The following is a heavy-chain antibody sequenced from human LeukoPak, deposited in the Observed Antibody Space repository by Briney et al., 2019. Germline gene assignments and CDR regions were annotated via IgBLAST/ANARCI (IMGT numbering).Heavy chain of an antibody. Sequence: PSETLSLTCAVYGGSFSGYYCSWIRQPPGKGLEWIGEINHSGSTNYNPSLKSRVTISVDTSQNQFSLKLSSVTAADKAVYYCARRHPARGYSSSWYYYYYMDVWGKGTTVTVSS. CDR1: GGSFSGYY. J-gene: IGHJ6*03. V-gene: IGHV4-34*01. D-gene: IGHD6-13*01. CDR3: ARRHPARGYSSSWYYYYYMDV. CDR2: INHSGST.